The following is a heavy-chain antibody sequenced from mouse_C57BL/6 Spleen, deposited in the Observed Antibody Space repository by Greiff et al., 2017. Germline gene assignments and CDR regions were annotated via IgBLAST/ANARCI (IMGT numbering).Heavy chain of an antibody. D-gene: IGHD1-1*01. CDR3: ARNYYGSSY. Sequence: QVQLQQSGAELVKPGASVKMSCKASGYTFTSYWITWVKQRPGQGLEWIGDIYPGSGSTNYNEKFKSKATLTVDTSSSTAYMQRSSLTSEDSAVYYCARNYYGSSYWGQGTTLTVSS. CDR2: IYPGSGST. J-gene: IGHJ2*01. CDR1: GYTFTSYW. V-gene: IGHV1-55*01.